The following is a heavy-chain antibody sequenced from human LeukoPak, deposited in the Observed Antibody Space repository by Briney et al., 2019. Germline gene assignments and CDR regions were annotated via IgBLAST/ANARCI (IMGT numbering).Heavy chain of an antibody. V-gene: IGHV5-51*01. CDR3: ARGRRSSSSRHGYYYMDV. CDR1: GYNFTNYW. D-gene: IGHD6-6*01. J-gene: IGHJ6*03. Sequence: GESLKISCKGSGYNFTNYWIGWVRQMPGKGLEWMGIIFPGDSDTLYSPSFEGQVTISADKSIRTAYLQWRSLKASDTAMYYCARGRRSSSSRHGYYYMDVWGKGTTVTVSS. CDR2: IFPGDSDT.